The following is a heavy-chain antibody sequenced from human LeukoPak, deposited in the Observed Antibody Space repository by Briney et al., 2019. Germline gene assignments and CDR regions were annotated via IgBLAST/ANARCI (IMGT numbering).Heavy chain of an antibody. CDR1: GFTFSSYA. D-gene: IGHD6-19*01. CDR3: AKDRGQSSGWFP. V-gene: IGHV3-23*01. J-gene: IGHJ5*02. CDR2: ISGSGGTT. Sequence: GGSLRLSCAASGFTFSSYAMSWVRQAPGKGLEWVSAISGSGGTTYYADSVKGRFTISRDNSRNTLYLQMNSLRAEDTAVYYCAKDRGQSSGWFPWGQGTLVTVSS.